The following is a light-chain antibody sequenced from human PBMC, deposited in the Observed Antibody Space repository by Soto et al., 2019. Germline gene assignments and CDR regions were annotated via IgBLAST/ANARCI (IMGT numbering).Light chain of an antibody. CDR1: QSVSSY. V-gene: IGKV3-11*01. CDR2: DAS. Sequence: EIVLTQSPATLSLSPGERATLSCRASQSVSSYLAWYQQKPGQAPRLLIYDASNRATGIPARFRGSGSGTVFTLTSSSLDHDDVAFYYHQQRSNLPYTFGQGTKLEIK. J-gene: IGKJ2*01. CDR3: QQRSNLPYT.